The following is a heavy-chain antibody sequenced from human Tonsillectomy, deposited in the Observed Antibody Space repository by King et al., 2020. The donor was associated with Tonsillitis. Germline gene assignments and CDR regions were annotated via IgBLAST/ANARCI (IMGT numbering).Heavy chain of an antibody. V-gene: IGHV3-7*03. CDR3: ARGSSPLGKDRYTSNHDN. J-gene: IGHJ4*02. D-gene: IGHD1-1*01. CDR2: IKLDGGDK. Sequence: VQLVESGGGLVQSGGSLRLSCAASGFTFSSYWMTWVRQAPGKGLEWVANIKLDGGDKYYVDSVRGRFTISRDNAKNSLYLQMDSLRAEDTAVYYCARGSSPLGKDRYTSNHDNWGQGTLVTVSS. CDR1: GFTFSSYW.